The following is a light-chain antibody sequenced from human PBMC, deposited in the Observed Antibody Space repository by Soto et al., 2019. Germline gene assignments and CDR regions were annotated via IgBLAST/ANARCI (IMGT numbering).Light chain of an antibody. CDR3: QSYDISLHNYV. V-gene: IGLV1-40*01. CDR2: GDN. Sequence: QSVLTQPPSVSGAPGQRVSISCTGSTSNIGAPYDVHWYQHLPGTAPKLLIYGDNNRPSGVPYRFSGSKSGTSASLAITRLHAEDEADYYCQSYDISLHNYVFGTGTKLTVL. J-gene: IGLJ1*01. CDR1: TSNIGAPYD.